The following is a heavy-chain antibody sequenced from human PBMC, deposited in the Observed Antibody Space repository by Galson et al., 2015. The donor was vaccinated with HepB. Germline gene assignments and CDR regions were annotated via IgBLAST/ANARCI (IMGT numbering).Heavy chain of an antibody. CDR1: GYSFANFW. CDR3: ARGTTTWEFDY. J-gene: IGHJ4*02. Sequence: QSGAEVKKPGESLRISCKGSGYSFANFWIGWVRQMPGKGLDWMGIIYPDDSDTRYGPPFQGQVTISADKSISTAYLQWNSLKASDTAIYYCARGTTTWEFDYWGQGTLVTVSS. D-gene: IGHD4-11*01. V-gene: IGHV5-51*01. CDR2: IYPDDSDT.